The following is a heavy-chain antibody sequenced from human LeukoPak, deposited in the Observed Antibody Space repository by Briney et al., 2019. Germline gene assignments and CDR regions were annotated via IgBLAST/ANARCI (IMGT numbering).Heavy chain of an antibody. CDR3: AREGSGSLFYYGMDV. D-gene: IGHD3-10*01. CDR2: IYYSGST. CDR1: GASISPYY. V-gene: IGHV4-59*12. J-gene: IGHJ6*02. Sequence: SETLSLTCTVSGASISPYYWGWIRQPPGKGLEWIGYIYYSGSTTFNPSLKSRVTISVDTSKNQFILKLSSVTAADSAVYYCAREGSGSLFYYGMDVWGQGTTVTVSS.